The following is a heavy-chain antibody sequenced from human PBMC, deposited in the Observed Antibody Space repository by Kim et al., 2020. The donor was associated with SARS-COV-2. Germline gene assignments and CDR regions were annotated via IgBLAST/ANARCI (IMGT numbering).Heavy chain of an antibody. V-gene: IGHV1-18*01. J-gene: IGHJ4*02. D-gene: IGHD5-18*01. CDR3: ARVGGYSLDYFDY. Sequence: YAQKLQGRVTMTTDTSTSTAYMELRSLRSDDTAVYDCARVGGYSLDYFDYWGQGTLVTVSS.